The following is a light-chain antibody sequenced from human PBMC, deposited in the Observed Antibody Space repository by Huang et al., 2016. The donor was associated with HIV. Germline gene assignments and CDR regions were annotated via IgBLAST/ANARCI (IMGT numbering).Light chain of an antibody. V-gene: IGKV1-39*01. Sequence: DIQMTQSPPSLSASVGDRVTFTCRANQNITKSLNWYQQKPGKAPKLLLYTASTLESGVPSRFSGSGSGSRFTLHIVNLQPEDVATEYCQQSFSVPRTFG. CDR3: QQSFSVPRT. CDR1: QNITKS. CDR2: TAS. J-gene: IGKJ1*01.